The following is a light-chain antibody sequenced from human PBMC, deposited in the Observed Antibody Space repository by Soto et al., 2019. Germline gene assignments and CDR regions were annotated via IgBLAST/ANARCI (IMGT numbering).Light chain of an antibody. J-gene: IGLJ1*01. V-gene: IGLV2-14*03. CDR2: DVS. CDR3: SSYTISSTYV. CDR1: SSDVGGYNY. Sequence: QSALTQPASVSGSPGQSITISCTGTSSDVGGYNYVSWYQQHPGKAPKLMIYDVSNRPSGVSNRFSGSKSGNTASLTISGLQAEDEADYHCSSYTISSTYVFGTGTKVTVL.